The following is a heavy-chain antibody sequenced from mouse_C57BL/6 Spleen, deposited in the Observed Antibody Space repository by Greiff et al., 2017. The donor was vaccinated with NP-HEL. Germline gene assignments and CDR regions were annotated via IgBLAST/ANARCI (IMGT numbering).Heavy chain of an antibody. CDR3: ARKPDDGYYGDAMDY. J-gene: IGHJ4*01. Sequence: QVHVKQSGPGLVQPSQSLSITCTVSGFSLTSYGVHWVRQSPGKGLEWLGVIWSGGSTDYNAAFISRLSISKDNSKSQVFFKMNSLQADDTAIYYCARKPDDGYYGDAMDYWGQGTSVTVSS. D-gene: IGHD2-3*01. V-gene: IGHV2-2*01. CDR2: IWSGGST. CDR1: GFSLTSYG.